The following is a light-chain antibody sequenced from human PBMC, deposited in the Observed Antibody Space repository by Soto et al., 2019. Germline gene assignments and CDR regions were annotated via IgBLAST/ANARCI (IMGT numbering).Light chain of an antibody. CDR1: SSDVGGYNY. J-gene: IGLJ1*01. Sequence: QSVLTQPPSASGSPRQSVAISCTGTSSDVGGYNYVSWYQQHPGKAPKLMIYEVNKRPSGVPDRFSGSKSGNTASLTVSGLQAEDEADYYCSSYAGSSNVFGTGPKVTVL. CDR3: SSYAGSSNV. V-gene: IGLV2-8*01. CDR2: EVN.